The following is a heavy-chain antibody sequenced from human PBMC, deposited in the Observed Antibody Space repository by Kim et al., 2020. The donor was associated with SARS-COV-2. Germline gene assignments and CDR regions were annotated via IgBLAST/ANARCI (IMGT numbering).Heavy chain of an antibody. D-gene: IGHD6-19*01. CDR3: ARDWPIAVAGIVGFYYYGMDV. V-gene: IGHV1-46*01. CDR2: INPSGGST. Sequence: ASVKVSCKASGYTFTSYYMHWVRQAPGQGLEWMGIINPSGGSTSYAQKFQGRVTMTRDTSTSTVYMELSSLRSEDTAVYYCARDWPIAVAGIVGFYYYGMDVWGQGTTVTVSS. J-gene: IGHJ6*02. CDR1: GYTFTSYY.